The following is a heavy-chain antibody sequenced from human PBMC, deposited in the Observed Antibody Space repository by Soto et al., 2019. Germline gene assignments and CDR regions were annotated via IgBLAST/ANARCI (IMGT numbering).Heavy chain of an antibody. D-gene: IGHD6-19*01. CDR3: ARYIAVAGRSFFDY. CDR2: ISYSGST. V-gene: IGHV4-39*01. CDR1: GGSITSSSYY. J-gene: IGHJ4*02. Sequence: SETLSLTCTVSGGSITSSSYYWGWIRQPPGKGLEWIGSISYSGSTYYNPSLKSRVTISVNTSKNQFSLKLSSVTAADSAVYYCARYIAVAGRSFFDYWGQGTLVTVSS.